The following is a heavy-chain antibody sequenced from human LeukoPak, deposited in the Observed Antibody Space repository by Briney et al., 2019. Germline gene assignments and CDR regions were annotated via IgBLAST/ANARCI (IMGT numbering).Heavy chain of an antibody. CDR2: IKEDGSEK. D-gene: IGHD3-22*01. J-gene: IGHJ3*01. Sequence: GGSLRLSCATSGFTFNIYWMSWVRQAPGKGLEWVAIIKEDGSEKYYVDSVKGRFTVSRDNAKNSLYLQMNSLRAEDTAVYYCAKAGVRYFDSSGLYAFDFWGQGTTVTVSS. V-gene: IGHV3-7*01. CDR3: AKAGVRYFDSSGLYAFDF. CDR1: GFTFNIYW.